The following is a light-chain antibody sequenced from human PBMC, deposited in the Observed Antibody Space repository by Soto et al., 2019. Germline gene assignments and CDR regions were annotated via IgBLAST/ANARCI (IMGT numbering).Light chain of an antibody. V-gene: IGKV3-11*01. Sequence: EIVLTQSPATLSLSPGGGATLSCRASQSIGTYLAWYQQKPGQAPRLVIFDASNRATGVPARFSGSGSGTDFTLAISSLEPEDFAVYYCQQRTFGQGTKVDIK. CDR2: DAS. CDR3: QQRT. CDR1: QSIGTY. J-gene: IGKJ1*01.